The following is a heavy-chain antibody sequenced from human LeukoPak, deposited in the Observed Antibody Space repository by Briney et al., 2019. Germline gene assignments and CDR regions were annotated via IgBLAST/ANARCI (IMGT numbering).Heavy chain of an antibody. CDR2: IWYDGSNK. V-gene: IGHV3-33*01. CDR1: GFTFSSYG. J-gene: IGHJ6*02. CDR3: TRHSVDYGGFDYYYGMDV. D-gene: IGHD4-23*01. Sequence: PGGSLRLSCAASGFTFSSYGMHWVRQAPGKGLEWVAVIWYDGSNKYYADSVKGRFTISRDNSKNTLYLQMNSLRAEDTAVYYCTRHSVDYGGFDYYYGMDVWGQGTTVTVSS.